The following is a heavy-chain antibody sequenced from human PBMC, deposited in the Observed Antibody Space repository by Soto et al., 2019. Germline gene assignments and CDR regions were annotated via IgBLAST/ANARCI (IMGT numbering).Heavy chain of an antibody. CDR1: GFIFSNYW. CDR2: ITTDGSST. CDR3: ASGPSYYYGMDV. Sequence: EVQLVESGGGLVQPGGSLRLSCAASGFIFSNYWMHWVRQAPGKGLVWVSRITTDGSSTTYADSVKGRFTISRDNAKNTLYLQMNRLRDEDTAVYYCASGPSYYYGMDVWGQGTTVTVSS. J-gene: IGHJ6*02. V-gene: IGHV3-74*01.